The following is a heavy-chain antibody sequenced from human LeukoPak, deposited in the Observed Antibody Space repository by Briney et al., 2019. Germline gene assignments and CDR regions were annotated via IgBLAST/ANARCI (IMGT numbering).Heavy chain of an antibody. J-gene: IGHJ3*02. CDR1: GFTSSSYE. Sequence: GGSLRLSCAASGFTSSSYEMNWVRQAPGKGLEWVSYISSSGSTIYYADSVKGRFTISRDNAKNSLYLQMNSLRAEDTAVYYCAVMIVVVITSNDAFDIWGQGTMVTVSS. D-gene: IGHD3-22*01. CDR2: ISSSGSTI. V-gene: IGHV3-48*03. CDR3: AVMIVVVITSNDAFDI.